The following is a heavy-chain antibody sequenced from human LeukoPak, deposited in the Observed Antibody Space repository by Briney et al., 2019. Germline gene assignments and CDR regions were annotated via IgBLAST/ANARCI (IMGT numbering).Heavy chain of an antibody. Sequence: GGSLRLSCTASGFSFSGHWMHWARQLPGKGLVWVSRISPTGSTTSYADSVKGRFTVSRDNAKNTLYLKVNNLRAEDTAVYYCARGPNSNWSGLDFWGQXTLLTVSS. D-gene: IGHD6-6*01. CDR2: ISPTGSTT. CDR3: ARGPNSNWSGLDF. CDR1: GFSFSGHW. V-gene: IGHV3-74*01. J-gene: IGHJ4*02.